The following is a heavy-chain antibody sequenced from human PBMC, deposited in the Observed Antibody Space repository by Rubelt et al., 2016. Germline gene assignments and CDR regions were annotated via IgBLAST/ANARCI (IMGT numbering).Heavy chain of an antibody. CDR1: GFTVSTNY. CDR2: INGGGNT. CDR3: ATTCRSTNCYLYMDV. D-gene: IGHD2-2*01. V-gene: IGHV3-66*01. Sequence: EVQLLESGGGLVQPGGSLRLSCAASGFTVSTNYMSWVRQAPGKGLAWVLVINGGGNTIYADSVKGRFTISRDNSKNTLYLQMNSLRAEDTAVYYCATTCRSTNCYLYMDVWGKGTTVTVSS. J-gene: IGHJ6*03.